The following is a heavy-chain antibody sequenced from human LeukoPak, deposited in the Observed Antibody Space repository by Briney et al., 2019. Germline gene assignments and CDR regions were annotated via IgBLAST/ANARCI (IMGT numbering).Heavy chain of an antibody. CDR3: ARTYYDSSGPHFDY. J-gene: IGHJ4*02. D-gene: IGHD3-22*01. Sequence: SETLSLTCTVSGGSISSSSYYWGWIRQPPGKGLEWIGSIYYSGSTYYNPSLKSRVTISVDTSKNQFSLKLSSVTAADTAVYYCARTYYDSSGPHFDYWGQGTLVTVSS. V-gene: IGHV4-39*07. CDR1: GGSISSSSYY. CDR2: IYYSGST.